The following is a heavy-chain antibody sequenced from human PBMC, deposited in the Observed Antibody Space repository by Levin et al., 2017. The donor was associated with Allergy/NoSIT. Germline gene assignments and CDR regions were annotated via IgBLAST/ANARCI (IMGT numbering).Heavy chain of an antibody. CDR1: SGAMNGFS. D-gene: IGHD4-17*01. Sequence: SETLSLTCTVSSGAMNGFSWSWIRQPPGKLLEWIGFISYSGSTKYNPSLRGRVTISIDTSKKQFSLNLSSVTAADTAVYYCARIPYGGFDYWGQGNLVTISS. J-gene: IGHJ4*02. CDR3: ARIPYGGFDY. CDR2: ISYSGST. V-gene: IGHV4-59*01.